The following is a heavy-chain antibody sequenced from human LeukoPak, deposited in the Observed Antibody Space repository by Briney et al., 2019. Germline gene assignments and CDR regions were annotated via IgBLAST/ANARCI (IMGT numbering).Heavy chain of an antibody. V-gene: IGHV4-34*01. J-gene: IGHJ4*02. CDR3: ARGYGSGSYFVY. CDR2: INQSGST. D-gene: IGHD3-10*01. CDR1: GGSSSGYY. Sequence: SETLSLTCAVYGGSSSGYYWSWIRQPPGKGLEWIGEINQSGSTNQNPSLKSRVTISIVTSKNQFSLKLSAVTAADTAVYYCARGYGSGSYFVYWGQGTLVTVSS.